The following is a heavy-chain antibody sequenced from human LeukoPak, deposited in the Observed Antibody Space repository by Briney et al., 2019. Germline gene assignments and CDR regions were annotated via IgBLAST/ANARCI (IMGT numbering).Heavy chain of an antibody. CDR2: INHDGST. Sequence: SETLSLTCAVYGGSFSGYYWSWIRQPPGKGLEWIGEINHDGSTKYNPSLNSRVTMSVDTSKKQFSLKLSSVTAADTAMYYCAKLLGDSDYWGQGTLVTVSS. CDR1: GGSFSGYY. D-gene: IGHD3-9*01. V-gene: IGHV4-34*01. J-gene: IGHJ4*02. CDR3: AKLLGDSDY.